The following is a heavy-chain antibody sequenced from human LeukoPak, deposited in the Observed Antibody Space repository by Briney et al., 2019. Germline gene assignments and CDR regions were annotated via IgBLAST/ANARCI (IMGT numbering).Heavy chain of an antibody. D-gene: IGHD3-22*01. J-gene: IGHJ4*02. Sequence: PSETLSLTCTVSGGSISSYYWSWIRQPPGKGLEWIGYIYYNGSTNYNPSLKSRVTISVDTSKNQFSLKLSSVTAADTAVYYCARDDSSGYLDWGQGTLVTVSS. V-gene: IGHV4-59*12. CDR3: ARDDSSGYLD. CDR2: IYYNGST. CDR1: GGSISSYY.